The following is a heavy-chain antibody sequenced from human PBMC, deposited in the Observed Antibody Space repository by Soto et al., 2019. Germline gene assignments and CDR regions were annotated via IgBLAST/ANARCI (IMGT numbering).Heavy chain of an antibody. V-gene: IGHV3-48*01. Sequence: ESGGGLVQPGGSLRLSCAASGFTFSSYSMNWVRQAPGKGLEWVSYISSSSSTIYYADSVKGRFTISRDNAKNSLYLQMNSLRAEDTAVYYCARDSVDYGDYAYWYFDLWGRGTLVTVSS. CDR3: ARDSVDYGDYAYWYFDL. CDR1: GFTFSSYS. D-gene: IGHD4-17*01. CDR2: ISSSSSTI. J-gene: IGHJ2*01.